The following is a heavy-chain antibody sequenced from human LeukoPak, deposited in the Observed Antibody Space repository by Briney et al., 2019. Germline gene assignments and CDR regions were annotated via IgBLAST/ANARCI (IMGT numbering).Heavy chain of an antibody. Sequence: SVKVSCKASGGTFSIYAISWVRQAPGHGLEWMGGIIPIFGTANYAQKFQGRVTIATDESTRTAYMELSSLRSEDTAVYYCARNYNWNDGRYYYYYYMDVWGKGTTVTVSS. CDR2: IIPIFGTA. J-gene: IGHJ6*03. D-gene: IGHD1-20*01. V-gene: IGHV1-69*05. CDR3: ARNYNWNDGRYYYYYYMDV. CDR1: GGTFSIYA.